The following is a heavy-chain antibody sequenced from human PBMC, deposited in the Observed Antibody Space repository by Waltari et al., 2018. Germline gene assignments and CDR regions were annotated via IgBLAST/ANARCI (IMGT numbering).Heavy chain of an antibody. D-gene: IGHD2-15*01. CDR1: GFTFSSYA. Sequence: QVQLVESGGGVVQPGRSLRLSCAASGFTFSSYAMHWVRQAPGKGLEWVAVISNDGSNKYYADSVKGRFTISRDNSKNTLDLQMNSLRAEDTAVYYCARDQIVVVVAATLHYWGQGTLVTISS. J-gene: IGHJ4*02. V-gene: IGHV3-30-3*01. CDR3: ARDQIVVVVAATLHY. CDR2: ISNDGSNK.